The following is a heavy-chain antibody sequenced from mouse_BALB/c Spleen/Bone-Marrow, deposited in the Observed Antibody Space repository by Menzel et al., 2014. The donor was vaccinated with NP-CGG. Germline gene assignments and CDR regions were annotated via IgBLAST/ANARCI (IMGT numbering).Heavy chain of an antibody. V-gene: IGHV1-31*01. CDR1: GYSFTGYY. CDR2: IYPYNGVS. CDR3: ESRGEYFDV. J-gene: IGHJ1*01. Sequence: EVQLQQSGPDLVKPGASVKISCKASGYSFTGYYMHWVKQSHGNSLDWIGYIYPYNGVSSYNQKFKGKATLTVDKSSSTTYMGLRSLTSAESSVYYCESRGEYFDVWGAGTTVTVSS.